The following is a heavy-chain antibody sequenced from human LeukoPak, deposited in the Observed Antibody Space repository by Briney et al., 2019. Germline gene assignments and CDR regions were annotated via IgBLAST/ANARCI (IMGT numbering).Heavy chain of an antibody. CDR1: GGSISNYY. CDR2: IYHSGST. Sequence: SETLSLTCTVSGGSISNYYWSWIRQPPGKGLEWIGYIYHSGSTNYNPSLKSRVTISVDTPKNQFSLKLSSVTAADTAVYYCARAPFSAPFDYWGQGTLVTVSS. V-gene: IGHV4-59*08. J-gene: IGHJ4*02. CDR3: ARAPFSAPFDY.